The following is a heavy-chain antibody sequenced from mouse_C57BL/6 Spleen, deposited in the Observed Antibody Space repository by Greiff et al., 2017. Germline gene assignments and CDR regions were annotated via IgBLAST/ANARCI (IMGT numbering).Heavy chain of an antibody. V-gene: IGHV1-64*01. CDR1: GYTFTSYW. D-gene: IGHD2-3*01. Sequence: QVQLQQPGAELVKPGASVKLSCKASGYTFTSYWMHWVKQRPGQGLEWIGMIHPNSGSTNYNEKFKSKATLTVDKSSSTAYMQLSSLTSEESAVYYCARVDGYYVGAMDYWGQGTSVTVSS. CDR3: ARVDGYYVGAMDY. CDR2: IHPNSGST. J-gene: IGHJ4*01.